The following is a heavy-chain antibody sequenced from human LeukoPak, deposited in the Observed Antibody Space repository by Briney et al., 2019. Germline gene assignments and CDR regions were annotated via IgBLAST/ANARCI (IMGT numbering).Heavy chain of an antibody. CDR3: ARYTSSWFDS. J-gene: IGHJ5*01. CDR2: MFYSGST. CDR1: GGSISSYF. D-gene: IGHD6-13*01. V-gene: IGHV4-59*01. Sequence: SKTLSLTCTASGGSISSYFWSWIRQPPGKGLEWIAYMFYSGSTNYNPSLKSRVTISVDTSKNQFSLDLSSVTAADTAVYYCARYTSSWFDSWGQGTLVTVSS.